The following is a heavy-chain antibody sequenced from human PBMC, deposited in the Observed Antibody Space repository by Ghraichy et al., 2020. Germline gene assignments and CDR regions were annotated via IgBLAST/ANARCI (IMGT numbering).Heavy chain of an antibody. CDR1: GGSFSGYY. J-gene: IGHJ4*02. CDR2: INHSGST. D-gene: IGHD3-10*01. Sequence: SETLSLTCAVYGGSFSGYYWSWIRQLPGKGLEWIGEINHSGSTNYKPSLKSRVTISVDTSKNQFSLKLSSVTAADTAVYYCARLGPYYYGSGSYRGRYYFDYWGQGTLVTVSS. CDR3: ARLGPYYYGSGSYRGRYYFDY. V-gene: IGHV4-34*01.